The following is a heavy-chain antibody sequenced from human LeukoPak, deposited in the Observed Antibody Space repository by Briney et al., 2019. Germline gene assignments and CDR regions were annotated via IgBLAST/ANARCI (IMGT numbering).Heavy chain of an antibody. Sequence: GGSLRLSCAASGFTFSNYWMSWVRQAPGKGLEWVANIKQDGSEKYYVDSVKGRFTISRDNAKNSLYLQMNSLRAEDTAVYYCARVWFGEFDFDYWGQGTLVTVSS. D-gene: IGHD3-10*01. V-gene: IGHV3-7*01. CDR1: GFTFSNYW. CDR3: ARVWFGEFDFDY. CDR2: IKQDGSEK. J-gene: IGHJ4*02.